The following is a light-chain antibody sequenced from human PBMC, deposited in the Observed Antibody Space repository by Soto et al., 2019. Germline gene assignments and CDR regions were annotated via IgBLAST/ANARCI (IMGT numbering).Light chain of an antibody. V-gene: IGLV2-23*01. CDR3: CSYAPGSTWV. Sequence: QSALTQPASVSGSPGQTITISCTGTSSDVGAYNYVSWYQQHPGKAPKLVIYEANKRPSGISERFSVSKSGNTASLTISGLQAEDEGHYYCCSYAPGSTWVFGGGTKLTVL. J-gene: IGLJ3*02. CDR2: EAN. CDR1: SSDVGAYNY.